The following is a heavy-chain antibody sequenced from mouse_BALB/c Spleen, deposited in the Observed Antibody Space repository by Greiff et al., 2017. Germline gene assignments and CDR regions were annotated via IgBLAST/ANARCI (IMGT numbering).Heavy chain of an antibody. V-gene: IGHV1S81*02. CDR3: AREIYYGIYYFDY. CDR1: GYTFTSYY. D-gene: IGHD2-1*01. J-gene: IGHJ2*01. Sequence: VQLQQSGAELVKPGASVKLSCKASGYTFTSYYMYWVKQRPGQGLEWIGEINPSNGRTNYNEKFKSKATLTVDKSSSTAYMQLSSLTSEDSAVYYCAREIYYGIYYFDYWGQGTTLTVSS. CDR2: INPSNGRT.